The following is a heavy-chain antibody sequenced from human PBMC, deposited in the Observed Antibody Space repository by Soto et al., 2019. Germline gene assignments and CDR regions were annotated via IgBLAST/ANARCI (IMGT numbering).Heavy chain of an antibody. Sequence: PGGSLRLSCAASGFTFSSYGMNWVRQAPGKGLEWVSYISSSSSTIYYADSVKGRFTISRDSAKNSLYLQMNSLRDEDTAVYYCAGIAAVWFDPWGQGTLLTVSS. D-gene: IGHD6-13*01. CDR3: AGIAAVWFDP. J-gene: IGHJ5*02. V-gene: IGHV3-48*02. CDR1: GFTFSSYG. CDR2: ISSSSSTI.